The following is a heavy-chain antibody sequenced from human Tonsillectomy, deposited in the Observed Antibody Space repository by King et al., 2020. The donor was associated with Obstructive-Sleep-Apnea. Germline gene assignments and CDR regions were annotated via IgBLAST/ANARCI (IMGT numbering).Heavy chain of an antibody. V-gene: IGHV4-39*07. CDR1: GGSITSSSYY. D-gene: IGHD1-14*01. Sequence: QLQESGPRLVKPSETLSLTCNVSGGSITSSSYYWAWVRQPPGKGPEWIGHVFYTGTTYYNVSLRSRVTISVDTSKSQFSLKLTSVTAADTAVYYCAGAYNRDYVFDYWGKGALVTVSS. J-gene: IGHJ4*02. CDR2: VFYTGTT. CDR3: AGAYNRDYVFDY.